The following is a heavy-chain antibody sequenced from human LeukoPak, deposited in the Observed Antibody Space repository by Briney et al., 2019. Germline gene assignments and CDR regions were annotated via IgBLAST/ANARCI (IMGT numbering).Heavy chain of an antibody. CDR3: AKGNWGERLDWYFDL. J-gene: IGHJ2*01. Sequence: GGSLRLSCAVSGFTFSSCAMTWVRQAPGKGLEWVSSISSSCDRTHYTDSVKGRFTVSRDKSKTTLYLKLNSLRADDTAVYYCAKGNWGERLDWYFDLWGRGTLVTVSS. D-gene: IGHD1-26*01. CDR1: GFTFSSCA. CDR2: ISSSCDRT. V-gene: IGHV3-23*01.